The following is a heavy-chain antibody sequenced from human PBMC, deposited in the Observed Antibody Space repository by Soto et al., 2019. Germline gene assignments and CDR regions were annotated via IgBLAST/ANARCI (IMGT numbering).Heavy chain of an antibody. CDR3: AKARGANNWANYYGLDV. D-gene: IGHD1-1*01. CDR2: ITYEGSNK. V-gene: IGHV3-30*18. CDR1: GFVFAKYG. J-gene: IGHJ6*02. Sequence: GGSLRLSCAASGFVFAKYGMHWVRQAPGKGLEWVALITYEGSNKYYADAVKGRFTISRDNVENMVSLQLDGLRGEDTAVYYCAKARGANNWANYYGLDVWGQGTTVTVSS.